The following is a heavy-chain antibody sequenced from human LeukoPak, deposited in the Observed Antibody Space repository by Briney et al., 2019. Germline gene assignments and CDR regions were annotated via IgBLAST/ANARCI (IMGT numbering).Heavy chain of an antibody. CDR2: IYSGGST. Sequence: GGSLRLSCAASGFTFSTYWMHWVRQAPGKGLEWVSVIYSGGSTYYADSVKGRFTISRDNSKNTLYLQMNSLRAEDTAVYYCARLGSLCRNGVCYGGWGQGILVTVSS. V-gene: IGHV3-53*01. D-gene: IGHD2-8*01. CDR3: ARLGSLCRNGVCYGG. J-gene: IGHJ4*02. CDR1: GFTFSTYW.